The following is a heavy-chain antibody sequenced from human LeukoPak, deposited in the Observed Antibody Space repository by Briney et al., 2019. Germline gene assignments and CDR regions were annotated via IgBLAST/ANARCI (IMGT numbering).Heavy chain of an antibody. V-gene: IGHV3-30*04. Sequence: GGSLRLSCAASGFTFSSYAMHWVRQAPGKGLEWVAVISYDGSNKYYADSVKGRFTISRDNSKNTLYLQMSSLRADDTAVYYCGRDEFTSGWFAIDVWGQGTMVTVSS. J-gene: IGHJ3*01. CDR1: GFTFSSYA. CDR2: ISYDGSNK. D-gene: IGHD6-19*01. CDR3: GRDEFTSGWFAIDV.